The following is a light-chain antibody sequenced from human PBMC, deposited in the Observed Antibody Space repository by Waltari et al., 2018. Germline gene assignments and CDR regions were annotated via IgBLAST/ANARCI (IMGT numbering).Light chain of an antibody. Sequence: DIVMTQSPDSLAVSLGERATINCKSSQSVSDSIISKHYLAWYRQKPGQPPKLLISWASTREFGVPDRFSGRGSGTDFTLTISSLQAEDVAVYYCQQYYAVPPTFGPGTKVEIK. CDR2: WAS. J-gene: IGKJ1*01. V-gene: IGKV4-1*01. CDR3: QQYYAVPPT. CDR1: QSVSDSIISKHY.